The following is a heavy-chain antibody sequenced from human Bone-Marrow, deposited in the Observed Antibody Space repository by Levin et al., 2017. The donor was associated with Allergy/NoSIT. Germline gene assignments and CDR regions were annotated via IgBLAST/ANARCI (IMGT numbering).Heavy chain of an antibody. CDR3: ARGIIGDVRVAHKEAFDI. V-gene: IGHV3-21*01. J-gene: IGHJ3*02. D-gene: IGHD2-8*02. CDR2: ISSSGSDM. Sequence: GESLKISCTVSGFTFSIYSINWVRQAPGKGLEWVSSISSSGSDMYYVDSVKGRFTISRDNAKNSLTLQLNSLRAEDTAVYYCARGIIGDVRVAHKEAFDIWGQGTMVSVSS. CDR1: GFTFSIYS.